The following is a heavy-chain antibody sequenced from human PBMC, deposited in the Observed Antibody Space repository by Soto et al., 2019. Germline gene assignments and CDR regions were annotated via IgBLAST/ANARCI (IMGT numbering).Heavy chain of an antibody. CDR3: VRDAADSGYAFDI. D-gene: IGHD3-10*01. J-gene: IGHJ3*02. Sequence: QVQLEESGGGVVQPGRSLRLSCAASGFTFSSSVMHWVRQAPGRGLEWVAVIWSDGSKKYYADSVTGRFAISRDNSENTVYLQMNSLRGEDTAVYFCVRDAADSGYAFDIWGQGTMVTVSS. CDR2: IWSDGSKK. CDR1: GFTFSSSV. V-gene: IGHV3-33*01.